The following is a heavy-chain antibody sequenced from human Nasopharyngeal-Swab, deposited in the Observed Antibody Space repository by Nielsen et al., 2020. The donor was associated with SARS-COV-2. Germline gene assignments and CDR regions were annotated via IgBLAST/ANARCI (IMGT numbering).Heavy chain of an antibody. J-gene: IGHJ4*02. Sequence: SETLSLTCTVSGGAITNYYWSWIRKPPGKGLEWSGNFYYSGSTNYSPSLKSPVAISADTSKTQFPLKLTTVTAADTAMYYCARWSTISRFFDFWGQGTQVTVSS. CDR3: ARWSTISRFFDF. V-gene: IGHV4-59*01. D-gene: IGHD1-26*01. CDR1: GGAITNYY. CDR2: FYYSGST.